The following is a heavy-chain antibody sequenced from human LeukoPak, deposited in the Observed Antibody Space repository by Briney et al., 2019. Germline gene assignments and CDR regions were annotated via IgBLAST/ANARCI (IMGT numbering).Heavy chain of an antibody. D-gene: IGHD3-10*01. CDR1: GGSFSGYY. V-gene: IGHV4-59*01. CDR3: ARGPGSFDY. J-gene: IGHJ4*02. CDR2: IYYSGST. Sequence: SETLSLTCAVYGGSFSGYYWSWIRQPPGKGLEWIGYIYYSGSTNYNPSLKSRVTISVDTSKKQFSLKLSAVTAADTAVYYCARGPGSFDYWGQGTLVTVSS.